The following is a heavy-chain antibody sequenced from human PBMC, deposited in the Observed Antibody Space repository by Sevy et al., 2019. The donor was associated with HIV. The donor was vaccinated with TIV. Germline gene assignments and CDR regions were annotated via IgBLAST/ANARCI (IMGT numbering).Heavy chain of an antibody. Sequence: ASVKVSCKASGYTFTSYGISWVRQAPGQGLEWMGWISAYNGNTNYAQKLQGRVTMTTDTSTSTAYMERRSLRSDDTAVYYCARDDGSSDLSPPNYWGQGTLVTVSS. CDR3: ARDDGSSDLSPPNY. D-gene: IGHD6-6*01. CDR2: ISAYNGNT. J-gene: IGHJ4*02. CDR1: GYTFTSYG. V-gene: IGHV1-18*01.